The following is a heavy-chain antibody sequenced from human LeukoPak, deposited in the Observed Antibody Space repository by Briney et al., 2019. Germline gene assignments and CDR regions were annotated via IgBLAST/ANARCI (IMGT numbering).Heavy chain of an antibody. Sequence: GGSLRLSCAASGFNFSSYEMNWVRQAPGKGLEWVSYVSPTGSAIYHADSVKGRFTISRDNAKNSLYLQMNSLRAEDTAVYYCARGASGSSFGYWGQGTLVTVSS. J-gene: IGHJ4*02. D-gene: IGHD6-6*01. V-gene: IGHV3-48*03. CDR3: ARGASGSSFGY. CDR2: VSPTGSAI. CDR1: GFNFSSYE.